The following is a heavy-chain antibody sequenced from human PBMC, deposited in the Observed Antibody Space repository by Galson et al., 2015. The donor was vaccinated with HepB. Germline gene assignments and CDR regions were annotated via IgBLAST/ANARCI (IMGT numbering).Heavy chain of an antibody. D-gene: IGHD6-13*01. J-gene: IGHJ3*02. Sequence: ETLSLTCTVSGGSVSSSSYYWDWIRQPPGQGLEWIAPIYNSVTTYYNPSLKSRVTISVDTSRNQFSLNLNSVTAADTAVYFCARHPLDSADGIAFDIWGHGTMVTVSS. CDR2: IYNSVTT. V-gene: IGHV4-39*01. CDR1: GGSVSSSSYY. CDR3: ARHPLDSADGIAFDI.